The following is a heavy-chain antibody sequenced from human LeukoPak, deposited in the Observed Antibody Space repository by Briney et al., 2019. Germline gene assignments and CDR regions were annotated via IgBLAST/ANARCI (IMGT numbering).Heavy chain of an antibody. J-gene: IGHJ3*02. Sequence: MASETLSLTCTVSGGSISSYYWSWIRQPPGKGLEWIGYIYYSGSTNYNPSLKSRVTISVDKSKNQFSLKLSSVTAADTAVYYCARVDGSGSAFDIWGQGTMVTVSS. CDR1: GGSISSYY. CDR3: ARVDGSGSAFDI. V-gene: IGHV4-59*12. D-gene: IGHD6-19*01. CDR2: IYYSGST.